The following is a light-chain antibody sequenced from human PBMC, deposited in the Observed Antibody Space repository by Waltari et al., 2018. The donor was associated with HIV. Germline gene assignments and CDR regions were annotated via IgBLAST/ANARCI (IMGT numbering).Light chain of an antibody. J-gene: IGKJ4*01. V-gene: IGKV3-20*01. Sequence: EIVLTQSPGTLSLSPGERATLSCRASQSVNSNYLAWYQQKPGQTPRLLIYGSSSRATGVPDRFSGSGSGTDVTLTISRLEPEDCAVYYCQQYGNSPLTFGGGTKVEIK. CDR2: GSS. CDR1: QSVNSNY. CDR3: QQYGNSPLT.